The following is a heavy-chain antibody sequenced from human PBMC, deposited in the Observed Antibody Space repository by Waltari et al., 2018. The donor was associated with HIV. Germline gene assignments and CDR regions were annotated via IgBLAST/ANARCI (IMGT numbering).Heavy chain of an antibody. Sequence: QLLASGGGLVEHGGSMRLSCAASGFIFPDFAMDWVSQAPGKGLEWVSAIRGGGETFYADSVKGRFTISRDNSKNTLYLQMNSLRADDAAVYYWVKDSGRAADVFDLWGQGTMVTVSS. J-gene: IGHJ3*01. D-gene: IGHD3-10*01. CDR3: VKDSGRAADVFDL. CDR2: IRGGGET. CDR1: GFIFPDFA. V-gene: IGHV3-23*01.